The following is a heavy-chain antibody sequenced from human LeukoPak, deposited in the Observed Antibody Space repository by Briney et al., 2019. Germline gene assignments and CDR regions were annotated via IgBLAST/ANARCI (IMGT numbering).Heavy chain of an antibody. CDR2: IHYSGST. J-gene: IGHJ4*02. D-gene: IGHD3-3*01. Sequence: SETLSLTCTVSAGSISSGDYYWSWIRQPPGKGLEWIGYIHYSGSTFYNPSLKNRLIISIDTSKNQFSLKLSSVTAADTAVYYCARQRSLEWYFDYWGQGTLVTVSS. V-gene: IGHV4-30-4*01. CDR3: ARQRSLEWYFDY. CDR1: AGSISSGDYY.